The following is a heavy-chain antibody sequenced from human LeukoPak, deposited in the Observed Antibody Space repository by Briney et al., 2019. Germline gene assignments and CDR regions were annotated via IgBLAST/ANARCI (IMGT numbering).Heavy chain of an antibody. CDR1: GFTFSSYS. CDR3: ARVKEASAFDI. D-gene: IGHD5-12*01. V-gene: IGHV3-21*01. J-gene: IGHJ3*02. CDR2: MSRSSSNR. Sequence: PGGSLRLSCVASGFTFSSYSMTWVRQAPGEGLEWVSSMSRSSSNRYYGDSVKGRFTISRDNAKNSLYLQMNSLRAEDTAVYYCARVKEASAFDIWGHGTMVTVSS.